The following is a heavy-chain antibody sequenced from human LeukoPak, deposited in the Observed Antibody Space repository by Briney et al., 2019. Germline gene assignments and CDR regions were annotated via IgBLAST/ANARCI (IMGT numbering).Heavy chain of an antibody. Sequence: ASETLSLTCTVSGGSMSSGSYYWSWIRQPAGKGLEWIGRIYTSGSTNYNPSLQSRVTISVDTSKNQFSLKLSSVTAADTAVYYCATGTYANWFDPWGQGTLVTVSS. V-gene: IGHV4-61*02. CDR1: GGSMSSGSYY. CDR2: IYTSGST. D-gene: IGHD3-16*01. J-gene: IGHJ5*02. CDR3: ATGTYANWFDP.